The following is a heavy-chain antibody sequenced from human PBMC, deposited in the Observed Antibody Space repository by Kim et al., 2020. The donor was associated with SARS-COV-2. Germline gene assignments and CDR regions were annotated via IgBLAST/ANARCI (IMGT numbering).Heavy chain of an antibody. D-gene: IGHD3-3*01. V-gene: IGHV4-39*01. CDR3: ARHFRGDSIRFLGSYPLDS. CDR1: GGSISSSGYY. Sequence: SETLSLTCTVSGGSISSSGYYWGWIRQPTGKGLDWIGSLYYTGATYSDPSLKSRVTIAVDTSKNQYSLKLSSVTAADTAVYYCARHFRGDSIRFLGSYPLDSWGQGTLVTVSS. J-gene: IGHJ4*02. CDR2: LYYTGAT.